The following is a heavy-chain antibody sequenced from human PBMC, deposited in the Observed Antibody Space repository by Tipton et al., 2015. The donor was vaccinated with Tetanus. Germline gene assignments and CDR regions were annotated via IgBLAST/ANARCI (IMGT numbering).Heavy chain of an antibody. J-gene: IGHJ4*02. CDR2: ISRGGSAI. D-gene: IGHD1-26*01. CDR3: VRDISHVGSTFYFDL. Sequence: SLRLSCIGSGFSIGDYYMSWIRQVPGKGPEWLLQISRGGSAITYGDSVQGRFTISRDNARNSVYLQINSLRAEDTAMYYCVRDISHVGSTFYFDLWGRGTLLTVSS. V-gene: IGHV3-11*01. CDR1: GFSIGDYY.